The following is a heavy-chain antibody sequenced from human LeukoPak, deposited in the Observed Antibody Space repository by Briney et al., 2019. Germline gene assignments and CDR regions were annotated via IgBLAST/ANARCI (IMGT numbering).Heavy chain of an antibody. CDR1: GYTFTGYY. J-gene: IGHJ4*02. D-gene: IGHD3-22*01. Sequence: ASVKVSCKASGYTFTGYYMHWVRQAPGQGLEWMGWINPNSGGTNYAQKFQGRVTMTRDTSISTAYMELGRLRSDDTAVYYCARREGSSGYYPLDYWGQGTLVTVSS. V-gene: IGHV1-2*02. CDR2: INPNSGGT. CDR3: ARREGSSGYYPLDY.